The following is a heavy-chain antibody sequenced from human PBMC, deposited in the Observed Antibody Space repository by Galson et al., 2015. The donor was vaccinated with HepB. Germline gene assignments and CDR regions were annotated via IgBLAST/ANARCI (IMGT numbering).Heavy chain of an antibody. CDR2: ISYDGSNK. CDR1: GFTFSSYA. V-gene: IGHV3-30*04. CDR3: ARDSEDPRADIVVVVAATCEY. D-gene: IGHD2-15*01. Sequence: SLRLSCAASGFTFSSYAMHWVRQAPGKGLEWVAVISYDGSNKYYADSVKGRFTISRDNSKNTQYLQMNSLRAEDTAVYYCARDSEDPRADIVVVVAATCEYWGQGTLVTVSS. J-gene: IGHJ4*02.